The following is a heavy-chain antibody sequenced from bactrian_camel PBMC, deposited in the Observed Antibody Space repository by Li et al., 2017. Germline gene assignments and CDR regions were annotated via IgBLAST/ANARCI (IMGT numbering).Heavy chain of an antibody. J-gene: IGHJ4*01. D-gene: IGHD2*01. Sequence: HVQLVESGGGSVQAGGSLTLSCAAASGYSAVTLCMGWFRQAPGKEREGVAFVYFGGGSTYYADSVKGRFTISQDKGKNTVYLLMNSLKPDDSGTYYCAYESGATPDLCRRRGPGGYFGQGTQVTVS. V-gene: IGHV3S60*01. CDR1: GYSAVTLC. CDR2: VYFGGGST.